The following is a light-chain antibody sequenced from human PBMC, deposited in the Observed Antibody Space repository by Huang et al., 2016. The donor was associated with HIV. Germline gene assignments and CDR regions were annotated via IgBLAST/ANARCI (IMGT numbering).Light chain of an antibody. CDR3: QQSYSTPRT. Sequence: DIQMTQSPSSLSASVGDRVTITCRASQIISSYLNWYQQKPGKAPNLLIYAASTWQSGVPSRFSGSGSGTDFTLTISSLQPENFATYYCQQSYSTPRTFGPGTKVHIK. J-gene: IGKJ3*01. V-gene: IGKV1-39*01. CDR2: AAS. CDR1: QIISSY.